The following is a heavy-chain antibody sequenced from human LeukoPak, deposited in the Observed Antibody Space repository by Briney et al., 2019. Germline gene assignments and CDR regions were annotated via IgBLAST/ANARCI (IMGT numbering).Heavy chain of an antibody. Sequence: SETLSLTCAVNGGSFSGYYWNWIRQPPGKRLEWIGEINHTGNTNYNPSLKRRVTISVDTSQKQFSLRLDSLTAADTAVYYCARGRYFTTLGGAAAGFLDNWGQGTLVTVSS. CDR1: GGSFSGYY. D-gene: IGHD6-13*01. V-gene: IGHV4-34*01. J-gene: IGHJ4*02. CDR3: ARGRYFTTLGGAAAGFLDN. CDR2: INHTGNT.